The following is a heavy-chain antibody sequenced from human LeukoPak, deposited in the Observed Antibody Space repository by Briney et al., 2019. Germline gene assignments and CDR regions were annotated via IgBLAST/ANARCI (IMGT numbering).Heavy chain of an antibody. CDR3: ARETMVTQNDAFDI. Sequence: SVKVSCKASGGTFSSYAISWVRQAPGQGLEWMGRIIPILGIANYAQKFQGRVTITADKSTSTAYMELSSLRSEDTAVYYCARETMVTQNDAFDIWGQGTMVTVSS. V-gene: IGHV1-69*04. J-gene: IGHJ3*02. CDR1: GGTFSSYA. D-gene: IGHD4/OR15-4a*01. CDR2: IIPILGIA.